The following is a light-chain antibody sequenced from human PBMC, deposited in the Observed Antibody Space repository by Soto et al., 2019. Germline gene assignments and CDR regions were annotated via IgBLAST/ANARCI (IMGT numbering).Light chain of an antibody. CDR1: QSVSSN. J-gene: IGKJ1*01. V-gene: IGKV3-15*01. Sequence: EIVMTQSPATLSVSPGERATLSCRASQSVSSNLAWYQQKPGQAPRLLLYGASTRVTGIPARFSGSGSATEFTLTISSLQSEDFAVYYCQQYNNWPRTFGQGTKVEIK. CDR2: GAS. CDR3: QQYNNWPRT.